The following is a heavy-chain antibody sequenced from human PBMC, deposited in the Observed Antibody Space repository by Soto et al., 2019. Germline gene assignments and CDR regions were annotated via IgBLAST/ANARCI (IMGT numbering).Heavy chain of an antibody. CDR3: AASIFYYGMDV. J-gene: IGHJ6*02. V-gene: IGHV5-51*01. CDR1: GYTFTNYW. Sequence: PXESLTISCKGSGYTFTNYWIGLVRQMPGKGLEWMGIIYPGDSDTKYNPSFQGQVTISADKSITTTYLRWTSLKASDTAIYYCAASIFYYGMDVWGQGTTVTVS. CDR2: IYPGDSDT.